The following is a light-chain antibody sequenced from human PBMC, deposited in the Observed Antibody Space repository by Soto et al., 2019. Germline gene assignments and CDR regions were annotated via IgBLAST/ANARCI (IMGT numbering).Light chain of an antibody. J-gene: IGKJ1*01. CDR3: QQYGTSPPT. V-gene: IGKV3-20*01. Sequence: EIGLTQSPGTLSLSPGESATLSCKASQSVSSNFLAWYQRKPGQAPRLLIYGASDRATDIPYRFSGSGSGTDFTLTIARLEPGEFAVYCFQQYGTSPPTFGQGTKVEI. CDR1: QSVSSNF. CDR2: GAS.